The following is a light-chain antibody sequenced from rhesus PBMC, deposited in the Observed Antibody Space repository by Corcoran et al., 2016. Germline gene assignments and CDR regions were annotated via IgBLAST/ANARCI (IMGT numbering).Light chain of an antibody. Sequence: DIQMTQSPSSLSASVGDTVTITCRACQSISSWLAWYPQKPRKAPKLLIYKASTLQRGVPSRFSGSGSGTDFNLTISSRQSEDFATYYCQQYSSSPYSFAQGTKVEIK. V-gene: IGKV1-22*01. CDR1: QSISSW. CDR2: KAS. J-gene: IGKJ2*01. CDR3: QQYSSSPYS.